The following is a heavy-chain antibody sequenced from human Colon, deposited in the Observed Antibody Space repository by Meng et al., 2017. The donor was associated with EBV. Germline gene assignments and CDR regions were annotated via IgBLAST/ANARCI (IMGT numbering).Heavy chain of an antibody. CDR1: GGSISSGGYY. V-gene: IGHV4-30-4*01. J-gene: IGHJ4*02. D-gene: IGHD3-22*01. Sequence: QVQLQESGRGLVKPSQALSLTGAVSGGSISSGGYYWSWIRQPPGKGLEWIGYIYYSGSTYYNPSLKSRVTISVDTSKNQFSLKLSSVTAADTAVYFCARDSPVSHFDYWGQGTLVTVSS. CDR2: IYYSGST. CDR3: ARDSPVSHFDY.